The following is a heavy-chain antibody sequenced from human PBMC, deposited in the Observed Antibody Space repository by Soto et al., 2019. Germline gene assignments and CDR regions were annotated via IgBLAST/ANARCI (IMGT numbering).Heavy chain of an antibody. CDR1: GFTFSSYG. CDR3: ARDPRFLEWFRYYYGMDV. D-gene: IGHD3-3*01. J-gene: IGHJ6*02. CDR2: IWYDGSNK. V-gene: IGHV3-33*01. Sequence: PGGSLRLSCAASGFTFSSYGMHWVRQAPGKGLEWVAVIWYDGSNKYYADSVKGRFTISRDNSKNTLYLQMNSLRAEDTAVYYCARDPRFLEWFRYYYGMDVWGQGTTVTVSS.